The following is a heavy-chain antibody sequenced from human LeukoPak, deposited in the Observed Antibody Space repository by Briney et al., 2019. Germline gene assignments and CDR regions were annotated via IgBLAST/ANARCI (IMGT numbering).Heavy chain of an antibody. CDR3: ASHPILDY. J-gene: IGHJ4*02. CDR1: GFTFSSYG. CDR2: ISYDGSNK. D-gene: IGHD5-24*01. V-gene: IGHV3-30*03. Sequence: GGSLRLSCAASGFTFSSYGMHWVRQAPGKGLEWVAVISYDGSNKYYADSVKGRFTISRDNAKNTLYLQMNSLRAEDTAVYYCASHPILDYWGQGTLVTVSS.